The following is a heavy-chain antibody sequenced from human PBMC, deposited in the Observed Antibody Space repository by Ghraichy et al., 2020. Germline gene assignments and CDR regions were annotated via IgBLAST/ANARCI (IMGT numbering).Heavy chain of an antibody. Sequence: GGSLRLSCAVSGLPLNNNHINWVRQAPGKGLEWVSFIYKDGDTSYADSVKGRFTISRDRAKNTVYLQMDSLRDEDTAKYYCAGSLSGLDSGDHWAQGTLVTVSS. J-gene: IGHJ4*02. CDR1: GLPLNNNH. V-gene: IGHV3-53*01. CDR3: AGSLSGLDSGDH. D-gene: IGHD6-19*01. CDR2: IYKDGDT.